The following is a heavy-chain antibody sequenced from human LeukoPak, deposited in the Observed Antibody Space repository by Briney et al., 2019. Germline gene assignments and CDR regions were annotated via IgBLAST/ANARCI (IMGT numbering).Heavy chain of an antibody. V-gene: IGHV1-18*01. CDR1: GYTFTSYG. D-gene: IGHD3-22*01. Sequence: ASVKVSCKASGYTFTSYGISWVRQASGQGLEWMGWISAYNGNTNYAQKLQGRVTMTTDTSTSTAYMELRSLRSDDTAVYYCAREQRVTMIVGYYYYMDVWGKGTTVTVSS. CDR3: AREQRVTMIVGYYYYMDV. CDR2: ISAYNGNT. J-gene: IGHJ6*03.